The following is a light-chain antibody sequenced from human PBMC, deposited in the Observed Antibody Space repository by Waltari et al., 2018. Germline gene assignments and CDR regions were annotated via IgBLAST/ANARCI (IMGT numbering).Light chain of an antibody. CDR1: QSFTNL. J-gene: IGKJ4*01. CDR2: KAS. CDR3: QHYYSPPVT. Sequence: DIQMTQSPSTLSASVGDRVTITCRARQSFTNLLAWYQQKPGETPKVLIYKASSLESGVPARFSGSGSGTEFTLTISSLQPDDFAAYYCQHYYSPPVTFGGGTKVGIK. V-gene: IGKV1-5*03.